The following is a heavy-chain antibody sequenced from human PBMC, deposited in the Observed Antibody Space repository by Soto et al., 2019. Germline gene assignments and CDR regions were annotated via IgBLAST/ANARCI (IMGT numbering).Heavy chain of an antibody. CDR1: GGSISSGDYY. Sequence: PSETLSLTCTVSGGSISSGDYYWSWIRQPPGKGLEWIGYIYYSGSTYYNPSLKSRVTISVDTSKNQFSLKLSSVTAADTAVYYCARGSLQITMIGIGPFDYWGQGTLVTVAS. J-gene: IGHJ4*02. CDR3: ARGSLQITMIGIGPFDY. D-gene: IGHD3-22*01. CDR2: IYYSGST. V-gene: IGHV4-30-4*01.